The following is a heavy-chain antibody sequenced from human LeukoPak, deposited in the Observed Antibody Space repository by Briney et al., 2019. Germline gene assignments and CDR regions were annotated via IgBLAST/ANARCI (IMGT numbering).Heavy chain of an antibody. J-gene: IGHJ5*02. Sequence: ASVKVSCKASGYTFTSYYMHWVRQAPGQGLEWMGIINPSGGSTSYAQKFQGRVTMTRDMSTSTVYMELSSLRSEDTAVYYCARSSRTTVVTPGGWFDPWGQGTLVTVSS. CDR1: GYTFTSYY. D-gene: IGHD4-23*01. V-gene: IGHV1-46*01. CDR2: INPSGGST. CDR3: ARSSRTTVVTPGGWFDP.